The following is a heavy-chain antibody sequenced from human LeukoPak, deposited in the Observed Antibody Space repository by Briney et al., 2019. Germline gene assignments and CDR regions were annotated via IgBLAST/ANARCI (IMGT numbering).Heavy chain of an antibody. CDR3: AKDAYSYGYGLGYFDY. Sequence: GGSLRLSCAASGFTFDDYAMQWVRQAPGKGLEWVSLISGDGGSTYYADSVKGRFTISRDNSKNSLYLQMNSLRTEDTALYYCAKDAYSYGYGLGYFDYWGQGTLVTASS. V-gene: IGHV3-43*02. CDR2: ISGDGGST. J-gene: IGHJ4*02. D-gene: IGHD5-18*01. CDR1: GFTFDDYA.